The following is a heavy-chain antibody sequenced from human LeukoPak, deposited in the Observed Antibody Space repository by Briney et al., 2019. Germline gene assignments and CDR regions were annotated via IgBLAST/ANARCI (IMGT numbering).Heavy chain of an antibody. CDR1: GGSISSGDYY. J-gene: IGHJ4*02. D-gene: IGHD2-2*01. CDR2: IYYSGST. CDR3: ARALGYCSSTSCYPDY. Sequence: PSQTLSLTCTVSGGSISSGDYYWSWIRQPPGKGLEWIGYIYYSGSTYYNPSLKSRVTISVDTSKNQFSLKLSSVTAANTAVYYCARALGYCSSTSCYPDYWGQGTLVTVSS. V-gene: IGHV4-30-4*01.